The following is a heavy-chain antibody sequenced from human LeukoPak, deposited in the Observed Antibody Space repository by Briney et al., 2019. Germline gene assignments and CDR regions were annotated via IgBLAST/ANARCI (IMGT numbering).Heavy chain of an antibody. Sequence: PSETLSLTCSVSGGSISSYYWSWIRQPPGKGLEWIGYIYYSGSTNYNPSLKSRVTISVDTSKNQFSLKLSSVTAADTAVYYCASLRRDGYNYGYYYGMDVWGQGTTVTVSS. CDR2: IYYSGST. V-gene: IGHV4-59*01. CDR3: ASLRRDGYNYGYYYGMDV. CDR1: GGSISSYY. J-gene: IGHJ6*02. D-gene: IGHD5-24*01.